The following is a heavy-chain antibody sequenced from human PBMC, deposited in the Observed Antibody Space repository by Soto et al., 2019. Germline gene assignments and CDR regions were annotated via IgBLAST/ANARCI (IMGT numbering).Heavy chain of an antibody. CDR3: ARGSGTTGDGFDP. V-gene: IGHV4-39*01. CDR1: GGSISSSSYY. J-gene: IGHJ5*02. CDR2: IYYSGST. Sequence: PSETLSLTCTVSGGSISSSSYYWGWIRQPPGKGLEWIGSIYYSGSTYYNPSLKSRVTISVDTSKNQFSLKLSSVTAADTAVYYCARGSGTTGDGFDPWGRGTLVTVSS. D-gene: IGHD1-7*01.